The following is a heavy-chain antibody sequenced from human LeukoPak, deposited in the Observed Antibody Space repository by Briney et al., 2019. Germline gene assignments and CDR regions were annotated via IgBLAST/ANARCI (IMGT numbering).Heavy chain of an antibody. J-gene: IGHJ4*02. CDR1: GGSISSYY. CDR3: ARVHSSSWFYYFDY. Sequence: SETLSLTCTVSGGSISSYYWSWIRQPPGKGLEWIGYIYYSGSTNYNPSLKSRVTKSVDTSKNQFSLKLSSVTAADTAVYYCARVHSSSWFYYFDYWGQGTLVTVSS. D-gene: IGHD6-13*01. CDR2: IYYSGST. V-gene: IGHV4-59*01.